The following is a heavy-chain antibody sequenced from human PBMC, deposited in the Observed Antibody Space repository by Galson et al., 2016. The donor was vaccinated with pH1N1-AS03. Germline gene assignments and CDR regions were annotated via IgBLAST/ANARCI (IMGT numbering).Heavy chain of an antibody. CDR3: ARWSNNWDWAIDY. J-gene: IGHJ4*02. V-gene: IGHV3-7*01. Sequence: SLRLSCAVSGFSLSSGAMTWVRQAPGKGLEWVATINKDEDERYYMGSVKGRCTISRDNVGNSLYLQMNSPRDEGTGVYFCARWSNNWDWAIDYWGQGTLVTVSS. D-gene: IGHD1-1*01. CDR1: GFSLSSGA. CDR2: INKDEDER.